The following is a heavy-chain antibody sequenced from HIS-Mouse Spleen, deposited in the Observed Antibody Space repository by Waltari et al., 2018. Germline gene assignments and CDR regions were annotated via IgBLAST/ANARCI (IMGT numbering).Heavy chain of an antibody. V-gene: IGHV4-34*01. Sequence: QVQLQQWGAGLLKPSETLSLTCAVYGGSFSGYYWSWIRQPPGKGLEWIGEINHSGSTNYNTSLKSRVTISVDTSKNQFSLKLSSVTAADTAVYYCARGLAARFDYWGQGTLVTVSS. J-gene: IGHJ4*02. CDR1: GGSFSGYY. D-gene: IGHD6-6*01. CDR2: INHSGST. CDR3: ARGLAARFDY.